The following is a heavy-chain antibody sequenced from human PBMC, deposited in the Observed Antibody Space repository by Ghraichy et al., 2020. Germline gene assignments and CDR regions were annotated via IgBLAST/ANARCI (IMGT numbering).Heavy chain of an antibody. J-gene: IGHJ6*02. Sequence: PVKVSCKASGGTFSSYTISWVRQAPGQGLEWMGRIIPILGIANYAQKFQGRVTITADKSTSTAYMELSSLRSEDTAVYYCARVVGYCSSTSCYTHPGGYYYYGMDVWGQGTTVTVSS. CDR3: ARVVGYCSSTSCYTHPGGYYYYGMDV. D-gene: IGHD2-2*02. V-gene: IGHV1-69*02. CDR1: GGTFSSYT. CDR2: IIPILGIA.